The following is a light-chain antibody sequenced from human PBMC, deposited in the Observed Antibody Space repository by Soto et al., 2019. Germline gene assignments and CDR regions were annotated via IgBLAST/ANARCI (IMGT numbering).Light chain of an antibody. J-gene: IGKJ4*01. CDR3: KQSYSTPPLS. Sequence: DIQMTQSPSSLSASVGDRVTITCRASQSISSYLNWYQQKPGKAPKLLIYAASSLQSGVPSRFSGCGSGTDFTLSISSLQPEDCATYYCKQSYSTPPLSFGGGTKVEIK. CDR1: QSISSY. CDR2: AAS. V-gene: IGKV1-39*01.